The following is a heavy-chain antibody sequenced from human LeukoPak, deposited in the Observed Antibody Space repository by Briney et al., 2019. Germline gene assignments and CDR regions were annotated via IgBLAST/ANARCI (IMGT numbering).Heavy chain of an antibody. CDR2: ISDRGGST. J-gene: IGHJ4*02. CDR3: AKDRDYGGFDY. CDR1: GFTFSSYA. D-gene: IGHD4-23*01. Sequence: GGSLRLSCAASGFTFSSYAMNWVRQAPGKGLEWVSAISDRGGSTYYADSVKGRFTISRDNSKNTLYLQMNSLRAEDTAVYYCAKDRDYGGFDYWGQGTLVTVS. V-gene: IGHV3-23*01.